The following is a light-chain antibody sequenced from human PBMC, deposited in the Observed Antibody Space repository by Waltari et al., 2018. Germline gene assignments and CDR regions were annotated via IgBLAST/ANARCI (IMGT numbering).Light chain of an antibody. Sequence: QSVLTQPPSASGTPGQKVPISCNGTSPNIGSHYAYWYQQLPGTAPKLLIFKNNQRPSGVPDRFSDSKSGTSASLAINGLRSEDEADYYCAAWDDSLSGLVLGGGTKVTVL. J-gene: IGLJ3*02. CDR1: SPNIGSHY. CDR2: KNN. CDR3: AAWDDSLSGLV. V-gene: IGLV1-47*01.